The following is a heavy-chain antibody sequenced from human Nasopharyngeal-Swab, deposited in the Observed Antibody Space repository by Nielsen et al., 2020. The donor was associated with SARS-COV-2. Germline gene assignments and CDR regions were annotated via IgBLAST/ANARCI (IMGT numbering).Heavy chain of an antibody. V-gene: IGHV4-4*02. D-gene: IGHD4-17*01. CDR3: AREPTVTTKTGYYYYGMDV. CDR2: IYHSGST. Sequence: VRQAPGKGLEWIGEIYHSGSTNYNPSLKSRVTISVDTSKNQFSLKLSSVTAADTAVYYCAREPTVTTKTGYYYYGMDVWGQGTTVTVSS. J-gene: IGHJ6*02.